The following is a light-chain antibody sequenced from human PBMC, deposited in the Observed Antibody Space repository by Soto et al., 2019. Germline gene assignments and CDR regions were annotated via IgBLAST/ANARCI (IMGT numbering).Light chain of an antibody. CDR3: QQYYNSVLP. J-gene: IGKJ4*01. CDR1: QSISHF. CDR2: AAS. Sequence: SQMTQSPFSLSASLGDRVTITFRARQSISHFLNWFQHKPGTAPKALLSAASPLQRGVPSRFTGSVSGTDFPLTIRSLQPEDSASYYCQQYYNSVLPFGGGTKVDIK. V-gene: IGKV1-39*01.